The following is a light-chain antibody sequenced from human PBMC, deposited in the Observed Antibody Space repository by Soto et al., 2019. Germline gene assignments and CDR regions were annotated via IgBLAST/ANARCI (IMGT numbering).Light chain of an antibody. J-gene: IGKJ1*01. CDR3: QHYNSSPWT. Sequence: DIQMTQSPSTLSASVGDRVTITCRASQSSSSWLAWYQQKPWKAPKPLIYDASSLESGVPSRFSGSGSGTEFTLTISRLQPDDFATYYCQHYNSSPWTFGQGTQVESK. CDR2: DAS. V-gene: IGKV1-5*01. CDR1: QSSSSW.